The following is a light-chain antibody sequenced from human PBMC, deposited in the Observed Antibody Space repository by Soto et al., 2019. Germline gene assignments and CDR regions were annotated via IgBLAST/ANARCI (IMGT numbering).Light chain of an antibody. J-gene: IGKJ5*01. V-gene: IGKV3-20*01. Sequence: DIVLTQSPGTLSLSPGERAALSCRASQSVSSTYLAWYHQKPGQAPRLLIYGASSRATGIPDRFSGSGSGTDFTLTISILAPEDFAVYYCNHYGSSPTFGQGTRLEIK. CDR3: NHYGSSPT. CDR2: GAS. CDR1: QSVSSTY.